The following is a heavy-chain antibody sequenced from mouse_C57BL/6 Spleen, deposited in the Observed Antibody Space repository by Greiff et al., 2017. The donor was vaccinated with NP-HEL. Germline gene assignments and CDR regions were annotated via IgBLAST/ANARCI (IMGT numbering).Heavy chain of an antibody. CDR1: GYAFSSYW. D-gene: IGHD2-2*01. Sequence: VKLMESGAELVKPGASVKISCKASGYAFSSYWMNWVKQRPGKGLEWIGQIYPGDGDTNYNGKFKGKATLTADKSSSTAYMQLSSLTSEDSAVYFCARGLYYGYDGWFAYWGQGTLVTVSA. J-gene: IGHJ3*01. CDR3: ARGLYYGYDGWFAY. V-gene: IGHV1-80*01. CDR2: IYPGDGDT.